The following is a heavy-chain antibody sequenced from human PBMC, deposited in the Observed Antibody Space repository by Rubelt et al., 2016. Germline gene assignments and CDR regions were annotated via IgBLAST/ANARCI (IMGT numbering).Heavy chain of an antibody. J-gene: IGHJ4*02. V-gene: IGHV4-59*01. Sequence: QVQLQESGPGLVKPSETLSLTCTVSGGSIGSYYWSWIRQPPGKGLEWIGYIYYSGRTNYNPSLKSRVTISVDTSKNQFSLKLSSVTAADTAVYYCAKASGGSSWPKYFDYWGQGTLVTVSS. CDR1: GGSIGSYY. CDR3: AKASGGSSWPKYFDY. D-gene: IGHD6-13*01. CDR2: IYYSGRT.